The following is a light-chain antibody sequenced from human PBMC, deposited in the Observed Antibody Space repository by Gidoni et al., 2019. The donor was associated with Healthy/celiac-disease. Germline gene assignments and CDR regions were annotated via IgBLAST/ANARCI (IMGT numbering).Light chain of an antibody. J-gene: IGLJ2*01. Sequence: SYELTQPPSVSVSPGQTASITCSGDKLGDKYACWYQQKPGQSPGLVIYQDSKRPSGIPERFSGSHSGNTATLTISGTQAMDEADYYCQAWDSSTVVFGGGTKLTVL. CDR2: QDS. CDR3: QAWDSSTVV. CDR1: KLGDKY. V-gene: IGLV3-1*01.